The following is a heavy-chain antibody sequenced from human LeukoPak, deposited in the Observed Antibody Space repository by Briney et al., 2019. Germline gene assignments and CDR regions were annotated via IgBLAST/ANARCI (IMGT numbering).Heavy chain of an antibody. Sequence: SQTPSLTCAISGDSVSSVSGGWNWIRQSPSRGLEWLGRTYYRSEWHIDYAESVKSRITINPDTSKNQFSLQLKSVTPEDTAVYYCVRGGLVRGTLNSLSAFDIWGQGTMVTVSS. CDR2: TYYRSEWHI. V-gene: IGHV6-1*01. CDR1: GDSVSSVSGG. J-gene: IGHJ3*02. D-gene: IGHD3-10*01. CDR3: VRGGLVRGTLNSLSAFDI.